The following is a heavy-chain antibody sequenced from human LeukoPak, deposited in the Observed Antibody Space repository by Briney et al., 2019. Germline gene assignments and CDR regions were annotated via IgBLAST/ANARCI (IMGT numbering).Heavy chain of an antibody. D-gene: IGHD3-22*01. J-gene: IGHJ4*02. V-gene: IGHV3-30*02. CDR3: ARGYYYDSSGYPSPLDY. CDR2: IRYDGSNK. Sequence: GGSLRLSCAASGFTFSSYGMHWVRQAPGKGLEWVAFIRYDGSNKYYADSVKGRFTISRDNAKNSLYLQMNSLRAEDTALYYCARGYYYDSSGYPSPLDYWGQGTLVTVSS. CDR1: GFTFSSYG.